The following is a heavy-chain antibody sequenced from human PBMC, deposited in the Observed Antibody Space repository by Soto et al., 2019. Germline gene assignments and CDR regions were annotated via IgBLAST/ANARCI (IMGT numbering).Heavy chain of an antibody. CDR3: ARVNHCYDYGMDV. J-gene: IGHJ6*02. Sequence: GGSLRLSCAASGFTFSNYLMSWVRQAPGKGLEWVANIKQDGSEKYYVDSVKGRFTISRDNAKNSLYLQMNSLRAEDTAVYYCARVNHCYDYGMDVWGQGTTVTVSS. CDR2: IKQDGSEK. CDR1: GFTFSNYL. V-gene: IGHV3-7*01.